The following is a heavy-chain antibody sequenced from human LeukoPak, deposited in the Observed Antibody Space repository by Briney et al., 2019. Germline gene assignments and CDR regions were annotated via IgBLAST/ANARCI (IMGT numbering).Heavy chain of an antibody. CDR1: GGSFSGYY. J-gene: IGHJ4*02. Sequence: PSETLSLTCAVYGGSFSGYYWSWVRQPPGKGLEGIGEINHSGRTNYNPSLKSRVTISVDTSKNQFSLKLSSVTAADTAVYYCARENDYGYYFDYWGQGTLVTVSS. CDR2: INHSGRT. V-gene: IGHV4-34*01. CDR3: ARENDYGYYFDY. D-gene: IGHD4-17*01.